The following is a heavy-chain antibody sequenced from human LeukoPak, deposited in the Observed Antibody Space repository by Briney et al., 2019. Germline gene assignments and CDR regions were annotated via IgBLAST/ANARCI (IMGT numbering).Heavy chain of an antibody. CDR1: GYTFTSYD. Sequence: GASVKVSRKASGYTFTSYDINWVRQATGQGLEWMGWINPNSGGTNYAQKFQGRVTMTRDTSITTAYMELTSLRSDDTAVYYCARDLFYSVSGTYYNVGRVFNYWGQGTLVTVSS. J-gene: IGHJ4*02. D-gene: IGHD3-10*01. CDR3: ARDLFYSVSGTYYNVGRVFNY. V-gene: IGHV1-2*02. CDR2: INPNSGGT.